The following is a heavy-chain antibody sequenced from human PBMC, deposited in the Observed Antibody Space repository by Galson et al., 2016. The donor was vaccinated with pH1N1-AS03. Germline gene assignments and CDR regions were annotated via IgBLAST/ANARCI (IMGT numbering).Heavy chain of an antibody. J-gene: IGHJ6*02. V-gene: IGHV3-11*03. CDR1: GFSLSDYY. D-gene: IGHD2-21*01. Sequence: SLRLSCAASGFSLSDYYMTWIRQAPGKGLEWVAYISFTSDYRHYADSVKGRFIISRDNAKDSLYLQMDSLRVEDTAVYYCARARGGEDAWSQDVWGQGTTVTVSS. CDR2: ISFTSDYR. CDR3: ARARGGEDAWSQDV.